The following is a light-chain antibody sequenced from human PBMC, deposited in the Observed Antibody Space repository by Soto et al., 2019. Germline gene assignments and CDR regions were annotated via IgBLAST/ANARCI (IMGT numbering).Light chain of an antibody. CDR1: SSSIGSNY. J-gene: IGLJ3*02. CDR3: RAWDDTLNGWV. Sequence: QSALTQPPSASGTPGQRVTISCSGSSSSIGSNYVYWYQQLPGTAPKLLIYSNNQRPSGVPDRFSGSKSGTSASLAISRLQSEDEADFYCRAWDDTLNGWVFGGGTKVTVL. CDR2: SNN. V-gene: IGLV1-44*01.